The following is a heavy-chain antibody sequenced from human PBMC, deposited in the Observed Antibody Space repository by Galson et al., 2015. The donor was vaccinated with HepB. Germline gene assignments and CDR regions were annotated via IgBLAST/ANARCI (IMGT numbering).Heavy chain of an antibody. J-gene: IGHJ4*02. CDR2: ISAYNGNT. D-gene: IGHD6-13*01. CDR3: ARDGDIAAAGRASTFDY. V-gene: IGHV1-18*01. Sequence: SVKVSCKASGYTFTSYGISWVRQAPGQGLEWMGWISAYNGNTNYAQKLQGRVTMTTDTSTSTAYMELSSLRSEDTAVYYCARDGDIAAAGRASTFDYWGQGTLVTVSS. CDR1: GYTFTSYG.